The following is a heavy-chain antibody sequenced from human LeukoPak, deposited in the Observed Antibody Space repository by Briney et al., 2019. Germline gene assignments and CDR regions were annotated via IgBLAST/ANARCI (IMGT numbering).Heavy chain of an antibody. Sequence: PGGSLRLSCAASGFTFSSYGMHWVRQAPGKGLEWVAFIRYDGSNKYYADSVKGRFTISRDNSKNTMYLQINSLRAEDTVFYYCGRGLSRWYFYYLDYWGQGNLVTVSS. CDR3: GRGLSRWYFYYLDY. D-gene: IGHD6-13*01. V-gene: IGHV3-30*02. CDR1: GFTFSSYG. CDR2: IRYDGSNK. J-gene: IGHJ4*02.